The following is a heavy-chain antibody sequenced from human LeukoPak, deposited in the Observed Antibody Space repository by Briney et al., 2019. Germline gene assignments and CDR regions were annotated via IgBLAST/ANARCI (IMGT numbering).Heavy chain of an antibody. CDR1: GITFSSYA. J-gene: IGHJ4*02. D-gene: IGHD3-10*01. V-gene: IGHV3-23*01. CDR2: ISGSGGST. Sequence: GGSLRLSCGASGITFSSYAMSWVRQAPGKGLEWVSAISGSGGSTYYADSVKGRFTISRDNSKNTLYLQMNSLRAEDTAVYYCAKTPITMVRGVIRGGGYWGQGTLVTVSS. CDR3: AKTPITMVRGVIRGGGY.